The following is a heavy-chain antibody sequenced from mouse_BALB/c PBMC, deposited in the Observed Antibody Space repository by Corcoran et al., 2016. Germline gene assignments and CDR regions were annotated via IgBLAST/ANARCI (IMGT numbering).Heavy chain of an antibody. Sequence: EVQLQQTGPELVKPGASVKISCKASGYSFTGYYMHWVKQSHVKSLEWIGRINPYNGATSYNQNFKDKASLTVDKSSSTAYMELHSLTSEDSAVYYCARDYGSSYDCYFDVWGAGTTVTVSS. CDR2: INPYNGAT. J-gene: IGHJ1*01. V-gene: IGHV1-26*01. D-gene: IGHD1-1*01. CDR3: ARDYGSSYDCYFDV. CDR1: GYSFTGYY.